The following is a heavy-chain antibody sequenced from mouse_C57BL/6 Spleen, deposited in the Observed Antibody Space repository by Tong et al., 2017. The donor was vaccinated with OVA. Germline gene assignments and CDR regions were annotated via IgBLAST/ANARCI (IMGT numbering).Heavy chain of an antibody. CDR1: GYSFTDYN. D-gene: IGHD1-1*01. CDR2: INPNYGTT. J-gene: IGHJ4*01. Sequence: EVQLQESGPELVKPGASVKISCKASGYSFTDYNMNWVKQSNGKSLEWIGVINPNYGTTSYNQKFKGKATLTVDQSSSTAYMQLSSLTYEDSAVYYCARSDYGSSYYYAMDYWGQGTSVTVSS. CDR3: ARSDYGSSYYYAMDY. V-gene: IGHV1-39*01.